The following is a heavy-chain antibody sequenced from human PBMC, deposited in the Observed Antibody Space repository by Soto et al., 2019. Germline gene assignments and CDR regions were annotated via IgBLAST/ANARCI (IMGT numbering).Heavy chain of an antibody. J-gene: IGHJ6*02. CDR2: INLIFGTA. Sequence: QVQLVQSGAEVMKPGSSVKVSCKASGGTFSRYAVSWVRQAPGQGLEWMGGINLIFGTANYAQKFQGRVTITADESTSTAYMEVSSLGCEDTAVYYCARGRGNSFGISGMDVWGQGTTVTVSS. V-gene: IGHV1-69*01. CDR1: GGTFSRYA. CDR3: ARGRGNSFGISGMDV. D-gene: IGHD3-10*01.